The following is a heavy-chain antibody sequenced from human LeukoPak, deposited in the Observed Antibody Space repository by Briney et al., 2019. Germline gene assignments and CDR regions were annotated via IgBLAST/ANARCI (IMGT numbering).Heavy chain of an antibody. D-gene: IGHD1-26*01. CDR3: ALVKWEASPGYYYYMDV. CDR1: GYTFTSYG. Sequence: ASVKVSCKASGYTFTSYGISWVRQAPGQGLEWMGWISAYNGNTNYAQKLQGRVTMTTDTSTSTAYMELRSLRSDDTAVYYCALVKWEASPGYYYYMDVWGKGTTVTVSS. V-gene: IGHV1-18*01. CDR2: ISAYNGNT. J-gene: IGHJ6*03.